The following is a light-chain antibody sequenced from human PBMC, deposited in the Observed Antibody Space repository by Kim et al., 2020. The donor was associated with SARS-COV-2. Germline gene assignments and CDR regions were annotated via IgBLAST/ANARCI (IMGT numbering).Light chain of an antibody. J-gene: IGLJ1*01. CDR2: DVS. V-gene: IGLV2-14*03. Sequence: SITISCTGTSSCVGGYNSVSWYQQHPGKAPKLMIYDVSNRPSGVSNRFSGSKSGNTASLTISGLQAEDEADYYCSSYTSSSTLYVFGTGTKVTVL. CDR3: SSYTSSSTLYV. CDR1: SSCVGGYNS.